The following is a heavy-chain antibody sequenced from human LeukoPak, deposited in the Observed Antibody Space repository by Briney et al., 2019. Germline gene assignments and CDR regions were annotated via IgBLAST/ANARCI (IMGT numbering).Heavy chain of an antibody. CDR1: GDSISSDTYH. D-gene: IGHD3-10*01. CDR2: VYCAGST. Sequence: PSETLSLTCTVSGDSISSDTYHWGWIRQPPGKGLQWIGSVYCAGSTYYNPSLKSRVRISVDTSKDQFYLKLFPVTAADTAMYYCARSGWPMGGFDPWGQGILVTVSS. CDR3: ARSGWPMGGFDP. J-gene: IGHJ5*02. V-gene: IGHV4-39*01.